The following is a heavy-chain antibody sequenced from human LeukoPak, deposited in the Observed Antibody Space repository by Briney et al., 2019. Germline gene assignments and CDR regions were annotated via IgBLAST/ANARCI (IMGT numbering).Heavy chain of an antibody. J-gene: IGHJ4*02. CDR2: ISAYNGNT. D-gene: IGHD3-3*02. CDR3: ARDRNYHFWSGYLMFDY. Sequence: ASVKVSCKASGYTFTSYGISWVRQAPGQGFEWMGWISAYNGNTNYAQKLRGRVTMTTDTSTSTAYMELRSLRFDDTAVYYCARDRNYHFWSGYLMFDYWGQGTLVTVSS. V-gene: IGHV1-18*01. CDR1: GYTFTSYG.